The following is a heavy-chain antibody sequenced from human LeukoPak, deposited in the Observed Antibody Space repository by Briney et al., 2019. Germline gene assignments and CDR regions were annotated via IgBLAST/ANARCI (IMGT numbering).Heavy chain of an antibody. J-gene: IGHJ3*02. CDR2: ISYDGSNK. CDR3: AKAPSSGWPRWEAFDI. V-gene: IGHV3-30*18. Sequence: GGSLRLSCAASGFTFSSYGMHWVRQAPGKGLEWVAVISYDGSNKYYADSVKGRFTTSRDNSKNTLYLQMNSLRAEDTAVYYCAKAPSSGWPRWEAFDIWGQGTMVTVSS. CDR1: GFTFSSYG. D-gene: IGHD6-19*01.